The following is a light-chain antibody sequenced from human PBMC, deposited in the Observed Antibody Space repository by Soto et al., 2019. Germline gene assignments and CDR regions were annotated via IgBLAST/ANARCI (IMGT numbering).Light chain of an antibody. CDR2: DAS. V-gene: IGKV1-33*01. CDR1: QDISNY. J-gene: IGKJ2*01. Sequence: DLQMTQSPSSLSASVGDRVTITCQASQDISNYLNWYQQKPGKAPKLLIYDASNLETGVPSRFSGSGSGTHFTLTISSLQPEDIATYHCQQYDNLPYTFGQGTKLEI. CDR3: QQYDNLPYT.